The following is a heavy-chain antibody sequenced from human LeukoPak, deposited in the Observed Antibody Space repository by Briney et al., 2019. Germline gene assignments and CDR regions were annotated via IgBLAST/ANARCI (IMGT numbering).Heavy chain of an antibody. D-gene: IGHD3-22*01. CDR1: GYTFTSYW. J-gene: IGHJ4*02. Sequence: GESLKISCKGSGYTFTSYWIGWVRRMPGKGLEWMGIIYPGGSDTRYSPSFQGQVIISADKSITTAYLQWSSLKASDTAMYYCARLDDSSGYYSYFDYWGQGTLVTVSS. CDR3: ARLDDSSGYYSYFDY. V-gene: IGHV5-51*01. CDR2: IYPGGSDT.